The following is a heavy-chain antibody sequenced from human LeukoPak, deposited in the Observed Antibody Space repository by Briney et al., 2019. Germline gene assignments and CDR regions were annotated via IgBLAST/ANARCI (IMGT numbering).Heavy chain of an antibody. J-gene: IGHJ4*02. CDR2: IIPIFGTA. Sequence: ASVKVSCKASGGTFSSYAIGWVRQAPGQGLEWMGGIIPIFGTANYAQKFQGRVTITADESTSTAYMELSSLRSEDTAVYYCARDRHYYDSSGYFDYWGQGTLVTVSS. V-gene: IGHV1-69*01. CDR3: ARDRHYYDSSGYFDY. CDR1: GGTFSSYA. D-gene: IGHD3-22*01.